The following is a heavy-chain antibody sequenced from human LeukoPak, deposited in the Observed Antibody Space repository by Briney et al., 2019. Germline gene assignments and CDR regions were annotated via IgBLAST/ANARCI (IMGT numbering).Heavy chain of an antibody. Sequence: ASVKVSYRASGYTFTGYYMHWVRQAPGQGLEWMGRINPNSGGTNYAQKFQGRVTMTRDTSISTAYMELSRLRSDDTAVYYCARREMATICEDYWGQGTLVTVSS. J-gene: IGHJ4*02. D-gene: IGHD5-24*01. V-gene: IGHV1-2*06. CDR3: ARREMATICEDY. CDR2: INPNSGGT. CDR1: GYTFTGYY.